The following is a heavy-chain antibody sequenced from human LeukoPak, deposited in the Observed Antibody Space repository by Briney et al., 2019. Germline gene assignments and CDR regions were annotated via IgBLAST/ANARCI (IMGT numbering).Heavy chain of an antibody. CDR1: GSTFSSYA. CDR3: AKQIASGEYYYDSSGYPS. Sequence: PGGSLRLSCAASGSTFSSYAMSWVRQAPGKGLEWVSAISGSGGSTYYADSVKGRFTISRDNSKNTLYLQMNSLRAEDTAVYYCAKQIASGEYYYDSSGYPSWGQGTLVTVSS. V-gene: IGHV3-23*01. J-gene: IGHJ4*02. D-gene: IGHD3-22*01. CDR2: ISGSGGST.